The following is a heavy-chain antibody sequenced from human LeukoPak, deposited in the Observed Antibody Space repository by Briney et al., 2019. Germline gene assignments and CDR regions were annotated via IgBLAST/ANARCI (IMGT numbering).Heavy chain of an antibody. Sequence: GGSLRLSCAASGFTFSSYEMNWVRQAPGKGLEWVSYISSSGSTIYYADSVKGRFTISRDNAKNSLYLQMNSLRAEDTAVYYCASRPTYYYDSSGYHWGQGTLVTVSS. CDR1: GFTFSSYE. CDR2: ISSSGSTI. J-gene: IGHJ4*02. D-gene: IGHD3-22*01. CDR3: ASRPTYYYDSSGYH. V-gene: IGHV3-48*03.